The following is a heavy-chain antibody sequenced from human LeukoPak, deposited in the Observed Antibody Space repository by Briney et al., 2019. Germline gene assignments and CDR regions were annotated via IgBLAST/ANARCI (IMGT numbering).Heavy chain of an antibody. CDR2: ISYRGNN. CDR3: AKSILRYYYNASGYYPYYFDY. V-gene: IGHV4-39*07. Sequence: SETLSLTCTVSGGSFSSSSYYWGWIRQPPGKGLEWIGSISYRGNNYHNPSVKSRVIMSVDTSKNQFSLALRSVTAADTAVYYCAKSILRYYYNASGYYPYYFDYWGQGMLVTVSS. D-gene: IGHD3-22*01. CDR1: GGSFSSSSYY. J-gene: IGHJ4*02.